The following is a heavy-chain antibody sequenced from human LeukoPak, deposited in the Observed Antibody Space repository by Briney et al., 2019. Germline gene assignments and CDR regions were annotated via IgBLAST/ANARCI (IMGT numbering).Heavy chain of an antibody. D-gene: IGHD4-17*01. V-gene: IGHV1-18*01. J-gene: IGHJ4*02. CDR1: GYSFTIYG. CDR3: ARVSGIDYGIDY. Sequence: ASVKVSCKASGYSFTIYGITWVRQAPGQGLEWMGWINPYNGNTNYAQKLQGRVTMTTDTSTTTAYMELKSLRSNDTAVYFCARVSGIDYGIDYWGQGTLVTVSS. CDR2: INPYNGNT.